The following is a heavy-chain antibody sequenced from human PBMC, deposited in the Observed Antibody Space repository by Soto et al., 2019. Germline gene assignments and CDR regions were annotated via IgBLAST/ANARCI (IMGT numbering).Heavy chain of an antibody. CDR1: GGSFTINNW. J-gene: IGHJ4*02. CDR3: ASRDPGTSVDY. Sequence: SETLSLTCAVSGGSFTINNWWTCVRQPPGQGLEWIGEIYRTGSTNYNPSLKSRVTISLDKSENQFSLKVTSLTAADTAVYYCASRDPGTSVDYWGQGTLVTVSS. D-gene: IGHD1-7*01. V-gene: IGHV4-4*02. CDR2: IYRTGST.